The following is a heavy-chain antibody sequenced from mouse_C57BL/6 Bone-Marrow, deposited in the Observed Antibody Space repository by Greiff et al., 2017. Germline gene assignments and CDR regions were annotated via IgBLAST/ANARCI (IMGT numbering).Heavy chain of an antibody. D-gene: IGHD1-2*01. J-gene: IGHJ4*01. CDR2: IYPGGGYT. CDR1: GYTFTNYW. CDR3: ARGGYGGYAMDY. V-gene: IGHV1-63*01. Sequence: QVQLQQSGAELVRPGTSVKMSCKASGYTFTNYWIGWAKQRPGHGLEWIGDIYPGGGYTNYNEKFKGQATLTADKSSSTAYMQFSSLTSEDSAIYYCARGGYGGYAMDYWGQGTSVTVSS.